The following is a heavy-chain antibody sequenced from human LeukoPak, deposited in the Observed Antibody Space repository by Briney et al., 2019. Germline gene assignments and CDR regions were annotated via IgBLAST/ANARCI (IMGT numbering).Heavy chain of an antibody. D-gene: IGHD3-22*01. V-gene: IGHV4-59*01. J-gene: IGHJ4*02. CDR1: GGSISSYY. CDR2: IYYSGST. CDR3: ARSHYYDKPLGY. Sequence: SETLSLTCTVSGGSISSYYWSWIRQPPGKGLEWIGYIYYSGSTNYNPSLKSRVTISVDTSKNQFSLKLSSVTAADTAVYYCARSHYYDKPLGYWGQGTLVTVSS.